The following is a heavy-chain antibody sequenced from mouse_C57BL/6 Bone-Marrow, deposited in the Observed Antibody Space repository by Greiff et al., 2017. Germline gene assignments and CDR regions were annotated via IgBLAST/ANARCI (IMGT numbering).Heavy chain of an antibody. CDR1: GYTFTSYW. V-gene: IGHV1-59*01. D-gene: IGHD2-4*01. CDR3: ARCDYDWFAY. J-gene: IGHJ3*01. CDR2: IAPSDSYT. Sequence: VQLQQPGAELVRPGTSVKLSCKASGYTFTSYWMHWVKQRPGQGLEWIGVIAPSDSYTNYNQKFKGKATLTVDTSSSTAYMQLSSLTSEDAAVYYCARCDYDWFAYWGQGTLVTVSA.